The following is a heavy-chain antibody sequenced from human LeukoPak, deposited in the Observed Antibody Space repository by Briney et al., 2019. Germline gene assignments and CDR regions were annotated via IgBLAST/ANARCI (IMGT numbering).Heavy chain of an antibody. CDR3: AKPPVGATPYYFDY. CDR1: GFTFSSCA. J-gene: IGHJ4*02. D-gene: IGHD1-26*01. CDR2: ISGSGDGT. V-gene: IGHV3-23*01. Sequence: GGSLRLSCAASGFTFSSCAMSWVRQAPGKGLEWVSVISGSGDGTYYADPVKGRFTISRDNSKNTLYLQMNSLRAADTAVYYCAKPPVGATPYYFDYWGQGTLVTVSS.